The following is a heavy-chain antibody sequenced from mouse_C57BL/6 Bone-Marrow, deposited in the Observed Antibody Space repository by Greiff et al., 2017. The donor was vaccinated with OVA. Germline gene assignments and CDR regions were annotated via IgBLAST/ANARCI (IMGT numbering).Heavy chain of an antibody. V-gene: IGHV1-63*01. D-gene: IGHD2-5*01. Sequence: QVQLKQSGAELVRPGTSVKMSCKASGYTFTNYWIGWAKQRPGHGLEWIGDIYPGGGYTNYNEKFKGKATLTADKSSSTAYMQFSSLTSEDSAIYYCARGNSNYAWFAYWGQGTLVTVSA. J-gene: IGHJ3*01. CDR3: ARGNSNYAWFAY. CDR1: GYTFTNYW. CDR2: IYPGGGYT.